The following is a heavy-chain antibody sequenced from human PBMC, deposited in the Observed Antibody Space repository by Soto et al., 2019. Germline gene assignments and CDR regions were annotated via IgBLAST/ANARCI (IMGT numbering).Heavy chain of an antibody. CDR3: AGDDYSDYTEDGFET. CDR2: SIPMFDMS. J-gene: IGHJ3*02. CDR1: GGTFSSDT. D-gene: IGHD4-17*01. V-gene: IGHV1-69*08. Sequence: QVQLVQSGAEVKTPGSSVKVSCKASGGTFSSDTVSWVRQAPGQGLEWMGRSIPMFDMSEYADKFQGRATIPADESATTVSMELSSLTSDDTAMYFCAGDDYSDYTEDGFETWSQGTVVTVSS.